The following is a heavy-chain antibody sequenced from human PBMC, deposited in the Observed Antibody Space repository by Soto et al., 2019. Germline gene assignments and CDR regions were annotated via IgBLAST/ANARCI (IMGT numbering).Heavy chain of an antibody. D-gene: IGHD1-26*01. J-gene: IGHJ4*02. Sequence: PGGSLRLSCAASGFTFSTYAMSWVRQAPGKGLEWVSAISGSGGSTYYADAVKGRFTISRDSSKNTLDLQMNSLRAEDTAVYYCAKGGYSGSSSFDYWGQGTLVTVSS. CDR2: ISGSGGST. CDR1: GFTFSTYA. V-gene: IGHV3-23*01. CDR3: AKGGYSGSSSFDY.